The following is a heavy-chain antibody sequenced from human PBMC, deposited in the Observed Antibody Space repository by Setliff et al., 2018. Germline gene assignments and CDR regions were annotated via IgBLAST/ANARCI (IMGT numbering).Heavy chain of an antibody. Sequence: ASVKVSCKASGYTFTSYAPHWLRQAPGQRLEWMAYINGGNGNTHYSQKFRGRVTVTRDTSASTVFMELSTLSSEDTAVYYGAREVYDILTGYSYWYFDRGGRGTLVTVSS. V-gene: IGHV1-3*01. D-gene: IGHD3-9*01. CDR3: AREVYDILTGYSYWYFDR. CDR2: INGGNGNT. CDR1: GYTFTSYA. J-gene: IGHJ2*01.